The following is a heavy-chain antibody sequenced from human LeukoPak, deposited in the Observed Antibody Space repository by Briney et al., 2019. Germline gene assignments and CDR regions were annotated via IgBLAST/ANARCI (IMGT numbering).Heavy chain of an antibody. J-gene: IGHJ4*02. CDR3: ARPSFDGGFDY. CDR2: INPNSGGT. Sequence: ASVKVSCKASGYTFTGYYMHWVRQAPGQGLEWMGWINPNSGGTNYAQKFQGRVTMTGNTSISTAYMELSRLRSDDTAVYYCARPSFDGGFDYWGQGTLVTVSS. CDR1: GYTFTGYY. D-gene: IGHD2-2*01. V-gene: IGHV1-2*02.